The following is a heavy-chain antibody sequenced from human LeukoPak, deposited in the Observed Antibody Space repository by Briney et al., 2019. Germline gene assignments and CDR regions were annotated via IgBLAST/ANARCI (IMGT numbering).Heavy chain of an antibody. V-gene: IGHV3-74*01. CDR3: ATVSEY. CDR2: INHDGTAT. Sequence: GGSLRLSCAASGFTFNYFWMHWVRQVPGKGPVWVSGINHDGTATYYADSVKGRFTISRDNAKNPVYLQMNGLRAEDTSVYFCATVSEYWGQGTLVTVSS. J-gene: IGHJ4*02. CDR1: GFTFNYFW.